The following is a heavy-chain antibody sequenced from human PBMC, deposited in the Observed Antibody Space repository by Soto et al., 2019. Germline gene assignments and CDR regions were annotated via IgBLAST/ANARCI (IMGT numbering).Heavy chain of an antibody. CDR3: AKTGHYDSSGDYLTPFFDY. Sequence: GSLRLSCGASGFTFTFYAMTWVRQAPGKGLEWVSTITGSGSSTYYADSVKGRFTISRDNSKNTLYLQMNSLRAEDTAVYYCAKTGHYDSSGDYLTPFFDYWGQGTLVTVSS. V-gene: IGHV3-23*01. J-gene: IGHJ4*02. CDR2: ITGSGSST. CDR1: GFTFTFYA. D-gene: IGHD3-22*01.